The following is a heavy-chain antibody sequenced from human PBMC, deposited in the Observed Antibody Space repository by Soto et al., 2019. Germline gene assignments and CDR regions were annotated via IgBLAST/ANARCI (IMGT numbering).Heavy chain of an antibody. J-gene: IGHJ5*02. CDR2: IIPIFGTA. D-gene: IGHD3-22*01. CDR1: GVTFSSNA. CDR3: ARDLAPNYYDSSGDGRWFDP. Sequence: GASVKVSCKACGVTFSSNAISWVRQAPGHGLEWMGGIIPIFGTANYAQKFQGRVTITADESTSTAYMELSSLRSEDTAVYYCARDLAPNYYDSSGDGRWFDPWGQGTLVTVSS. V-gene: IGHV1-69*13.